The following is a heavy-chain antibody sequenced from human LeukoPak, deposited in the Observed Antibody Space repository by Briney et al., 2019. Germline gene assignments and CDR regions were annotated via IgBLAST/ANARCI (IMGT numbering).Heavy chain of an antibody. CDR1: GFIVSGDF. CDR3: AARKVRGVWFYLDY. D-gene: IGHD3-10*01. V-gene: IGHV3-53*01. Sequence: GGSLRLSCAASGFIVSGDFMSWVRQAPGKGLEWVSVIYSDGSTYYADSVKGRFAISTDNSKNTLYLQMNSLRVEDTAVYFCAARKVRGVWFYLDYWGQGTLVTVSS. J-gene: IGHJ4*02. CDR2: IYSDGST.